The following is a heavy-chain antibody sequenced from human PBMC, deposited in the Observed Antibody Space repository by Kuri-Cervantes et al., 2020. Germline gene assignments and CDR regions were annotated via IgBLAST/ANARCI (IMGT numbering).Heavy chain of an antibody. J-gene: IGHJ6*04. Sequence: GESLRLSCAASGFTFSSYTMSWVRQAQGKGLGWVDNIKQDGSEKYYVDSVKGRFTISRDNAKNSLYLQMNSLRAEDTAVYYCAREGPGTYYDFRSGYYTRRYCMAVWGKGTTVTVSS. CDR2: IKQDGSEK. V-gene: IGHV3-7*01. CDR1: GFTFSSYT. CDR3: AREGPGTYYDFRSGYYTRRYCMAV. D-gene: IGHD3-3*01.